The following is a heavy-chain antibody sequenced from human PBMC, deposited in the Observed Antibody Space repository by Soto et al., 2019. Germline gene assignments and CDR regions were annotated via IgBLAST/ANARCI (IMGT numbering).Heavy chain of an antibody. CDR1: GFTVSSNY. CDR3: ARDFTYGSGSYLYYYGMDV. CDR2: IYSGGST. V-gene: IGHV3-66*01. J-gene: IGHJ6*02. Sequence: GSLRLSCAASGFTVSSNYMSWVRQAPGKGLEWVSVIYSGGSTYYADSVKGRFTISRDNSKNTLYLQMNSLIAEDTAVYYCARDFTYGSGSYLYYYGMDVWGQGT. D-gene: IGHD3-10*01.